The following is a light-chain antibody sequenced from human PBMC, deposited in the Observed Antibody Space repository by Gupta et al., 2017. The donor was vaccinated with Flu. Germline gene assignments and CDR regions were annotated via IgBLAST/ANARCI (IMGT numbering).Light chain of an antibody. V-gene: IGKV1-6*01. CDR2: AAS. CDR1: QGIRDD. J-gene: IGKJ2*01. Sequence: PSALSASVGDRVSVVCLESQGIRDDLPWYYHKPGKAPKLLMYAASSLQSGVLSRFSGSGSGTDFTLTSISLQPEDFATYCFGQEDNYPYTFGQGTKLEIK. CDR3: GQEDNYPYT.